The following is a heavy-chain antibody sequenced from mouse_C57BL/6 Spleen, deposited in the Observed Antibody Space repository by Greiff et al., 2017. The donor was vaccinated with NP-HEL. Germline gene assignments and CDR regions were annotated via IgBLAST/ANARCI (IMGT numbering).Heavy chain of an antibody. Sequence: EVQLVESGGGLVKPGGSLKLSCAASGFTFSSYAMSWVRQTPEKRLEWVATISDGGSYTYYPDNVKGRFTISRDNAKNNLYLQMSHLKSEDTAMYYCARGYDGYYSWFAYWGQGTLVTVSA. CDR2: ISDGGSYT. J-gene: IGHJ3*01. CDR1: GFTFSSYA. D-gene: IGHD2-3*01. V-gene: IGHV5-4*01. CDR3: ARGYDGYYSWFAY.